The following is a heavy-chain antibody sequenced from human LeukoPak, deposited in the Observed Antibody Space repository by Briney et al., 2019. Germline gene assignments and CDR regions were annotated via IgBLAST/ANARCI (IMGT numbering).Heavy chain of an antibody. CDR1: GGTFSSYA. Sequence: SVKVSCKASGGTFSSYAISWVRQAPGQGLEWMGRIIPILGIANYAQEFQGRVTITADKSTSTAYMELSSLRSEDTAVYYCARQYSGSYYFYFDYWGQGTLVTVSS. D-gene: IGHD1-26*01. CDR3: ARQYSGSYYFYFDY. CDR2: IIPILGIA. J-gene: IGHJ4*02. V-gene: IGHV1-69*04.